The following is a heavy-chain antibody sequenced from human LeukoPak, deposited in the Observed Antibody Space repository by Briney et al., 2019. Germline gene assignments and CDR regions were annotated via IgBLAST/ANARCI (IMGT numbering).Heavy chain of an antibody. J-gene: IGHJ4*02. CDR3: ARDLTSRTFDY. CDR2: MNPNSGNA. D-gene: IGHD4/OR15-4a*01. CDR1: GFTFSSYA. V-gene: IGHV1-8*02. Sequence: PGGSLRLSCAASGFTFSSYAMSWVRQAPGQGLEWMGWMNPNSGNAGSVQKFQGRVTMTRDTSISTAYMELSSLRSEDTAVYYCARDLTSRTFDYWGQGTLVTVSS.